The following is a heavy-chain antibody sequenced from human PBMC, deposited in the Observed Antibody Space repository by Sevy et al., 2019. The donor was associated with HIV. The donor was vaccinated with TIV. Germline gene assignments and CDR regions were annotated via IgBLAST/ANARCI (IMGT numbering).Heavy chain of an antibody. J-gene: IGHJ4*02. V-gene: IGHV4-59*01. CDR3: ARANRARGRFDY. CDR1: GGSISSYY. Sequence: SETLSLTCTVSGGSISSYYWSWIRQPPGKGLEWIGYIYYSGSTNYNPSLKSRVTISVDTSKNQFSLKLSSVTAADTAMYYCARANRARGRFDYWGQGTLVTVSS. CDR2: IYYSGST.